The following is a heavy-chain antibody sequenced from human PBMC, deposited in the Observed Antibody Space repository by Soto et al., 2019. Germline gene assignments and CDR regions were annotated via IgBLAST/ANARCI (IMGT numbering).Heavy chain of an antibody. Sequence: QVQLVQSGAEVKKPGSSVKVSCKASGGTFSSYAISWVRQAPGQGLEWMGGIIPIFGTANYAQKFQGRVTITADESTSTAYMELSSLRSEDTAVYYCASPARAAAGRLDYYYGMDVWGQGTTVTVSS. CDR3: ASPARAAAGRLDYYYGMDV. CDR2: IIPIFGTA. D-gene: IGHD6-13*01. V-gene: IGHV1-69*01. CDR1: GGTFSSYA. J-gene: IGHJ6*02.